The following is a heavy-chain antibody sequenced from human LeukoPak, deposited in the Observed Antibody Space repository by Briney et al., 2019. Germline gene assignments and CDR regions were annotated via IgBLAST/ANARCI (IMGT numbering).Heavy chain of an antibody. V-gene: IGHV3-23*01. CDR3: AKAGSSSLFPNVVIAIDQDY. J-gene: IGHJ4*02. CDR1: GFTFSSYT. D-gene: IGHD2-21*01. CDR2: ISGSGVNT. Sequence: GGSLRLSCAASGFTFSSYTMSWVRQAPGKGLEWVSAISGSGVNTYYADSVKGRFTISRDNSKNTLYLQINSLRAEDTAVYYCAKAGSSSLFPNVVIAIDQDYWGQGTLVTVSS.